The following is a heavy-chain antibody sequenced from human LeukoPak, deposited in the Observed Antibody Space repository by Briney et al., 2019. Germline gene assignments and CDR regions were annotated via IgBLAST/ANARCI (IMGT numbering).Heavy chain of an antibody. CDR3: ARLAFCTNAVCFSNYYYSMDV. J-gene: IGHJ6*03. V-gene: IGHV5-51*03. D-gene: IGHD2-8*01. Sequence: GESLKISXKGSGCSFTSYWIGWVRQMPGKGLEWMGIIYPDDSDTKYSPSLQGQVTISADKSISTAYLQWSSLKASDTAMYYCARLAFCTNAVCFSNYYYSMDVWGRGTTVTVSS. CDR1: GCSFTSYW. CDR2: IYPDDSDT.